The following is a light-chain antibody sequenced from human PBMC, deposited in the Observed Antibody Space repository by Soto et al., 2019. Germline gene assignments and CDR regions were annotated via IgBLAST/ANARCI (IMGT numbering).Light chain of an antibody. J-gene: IGKJ2*01. V-gene: IGKV3-20*01. CDR2: GAS. Sequence: EIVLTQSPGTLSLSPGERATLSCRASQSVSSSYLAWYQQKPGQAPRLLIYGASSRATGIPDRFSGSGSGTDFTLTISRVEPEDFAVYYCHQYGSLYTFGQGNKVEIK. CDR3: HQYGSLYT. CDR1: QSVSSSY.